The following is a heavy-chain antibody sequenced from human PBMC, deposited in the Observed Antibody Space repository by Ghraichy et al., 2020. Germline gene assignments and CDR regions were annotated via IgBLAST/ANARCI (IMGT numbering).Heavy chain of an antibody. J-gene: IGHJ4*02. CDR2: ILGSGGTT. CDR3: TRKASNAYDY. Sequence: GGSLRLSCAASGFTFSSYAMTWVRQAPGKGLEWVSGILGSGGTTYYAYSVKGRFTISRDNSKNTMYLQMNSLTAEDTAVYYCTRKASNAYDYWGQGTLVTVSS. D-gene: IGHD2-2*01. CDR1: GFTFSSYA. V-gene: IGHV3-23*01.